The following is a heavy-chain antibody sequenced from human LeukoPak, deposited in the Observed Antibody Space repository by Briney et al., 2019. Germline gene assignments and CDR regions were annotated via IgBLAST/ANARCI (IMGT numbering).Heavy chain of an antibody. CDR2: IYFSGNT. CDR1: RGSVTSYY. D-gene: IGHD6-19*01. V-gene: IGHV4-59*02. CDR3: ARGPTKQWLAVDAFDI. J-gene: IGHJ3*02. Sequence: SETLSLTCTVSRGSVTSYYWSWIRQPPGKGLEWIGDIYFSGNTKYNPSLQSRVTISLDTSQNQFSLRLRSVTAADTAVYYCARGPTKQWLAVDAFDIWGQGTMVTVSS.